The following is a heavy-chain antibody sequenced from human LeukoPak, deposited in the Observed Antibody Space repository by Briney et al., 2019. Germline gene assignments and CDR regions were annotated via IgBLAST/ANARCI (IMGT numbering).Heavy chain of an antibody. CDR3: ARSRRGYCSSTSCYALRSGELYYFDY. J-gene: IGHJ4*02. CDR1: EYSFTSYW. V-gene: IGHV5-51*01. CDR2: IYPGDSDT. Sequence: GESLKISCKGSEYSFTSYWIGWVRQMPGKGLEWMGIIYPGDSDTRYSPSFQGQVTISADKSISTAYLQWSSLKASDTAMYYCARSRRGYCSSTSCYALRSGELYYFDYWGQGTLVTVSS. D-gene: IGHD2-2*01.